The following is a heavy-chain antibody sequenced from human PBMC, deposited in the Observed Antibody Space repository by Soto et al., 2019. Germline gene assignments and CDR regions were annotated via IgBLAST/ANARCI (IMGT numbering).Heavy chain of an antibody. Sequence: ELQLLESGGGMVQPGGSLRVSCAASGFIFSNYAMTWVRQAPGKGLEWVSAISGGGGSTYYPDSVKGRFTISRDNSKNTLYLQMNSLRAEDTALYHCAKHAIGRNRPRGWFDPWGQGTLVTVSS. J-gene: IGHJ5*02. D-gene: IGHD1-1*01. V-gene: IGHV3-23*01. CDR3: AKHAIGRNRPRGWFDP. CDR2: ISGGGGST. CDR1: GFIFSNYA.